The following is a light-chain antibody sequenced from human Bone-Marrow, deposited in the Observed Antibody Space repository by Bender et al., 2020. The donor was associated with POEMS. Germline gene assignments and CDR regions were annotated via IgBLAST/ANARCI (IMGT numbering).Light chain of an antibody. V-gene: IGLV1-40*01. CDR3: SSYTSSSRTV. CDR2: GYN. CDR1: SSNTGSGYD. Sequence: QSVLTQPPSVSGAPGQRVTISCTGSSSNTGSGYDINWYQHLPGTAPKLLIYGYNNRPSGVPDRFSGSKSGTSASLAITGLQAEDEADYYCSSYTSSSRTVFGGGTKLTVL. J-gene: IGLJ3*02.